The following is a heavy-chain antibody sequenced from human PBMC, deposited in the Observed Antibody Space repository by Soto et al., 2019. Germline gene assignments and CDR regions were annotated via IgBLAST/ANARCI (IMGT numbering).Heavy chain of an antibody. V-gene: IGHV4-31*03. CDR2: VYYSGST. CDR3: ARSVFP. CDR1: GGSISSGGYY. J-gene: IGHJ5*02. Sequence: QVQLQESGPGLVKPSQTLSLTCTVSGGSISSGGYYWNWIRQHPGKGLEWMGYVYYSGSTYYIPSLKSRVTISVDSSKHPFSLKLSYVTAADTAVYYCARSVFPWGQGTLVTVSS.